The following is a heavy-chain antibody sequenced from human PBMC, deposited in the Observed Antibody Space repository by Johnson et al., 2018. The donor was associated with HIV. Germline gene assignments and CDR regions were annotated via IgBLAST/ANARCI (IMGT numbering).Heavy chain of an antibody. CDR3: AKAFAYCTGGSCYPHRSPHDAFDI. CDR1: GFTFSSYG. CDR2: IRYDGSNN. V-gene: IGHV3-30*02. Sequence: MQLVESGGGVVQPGGSLRLSCAASGFTFSSYGMHWVRQAPGKGLEWVAFIRYDGSNNYYADSVQGRFTISRDNSKNTLYLQMNSLRAEDTAVYYCAKAFAYCTGGSCYPHRSPHDAFDIWGQGTMVTVSS. D-gene: IGHD2-15*01. J-gene: IGHJ3*02.